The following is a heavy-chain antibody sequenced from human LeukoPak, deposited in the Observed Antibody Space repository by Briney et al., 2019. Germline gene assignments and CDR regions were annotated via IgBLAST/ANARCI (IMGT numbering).Heavy chain of an antibody. CDR3: ARDVYDSWVNAFDI. Sequence: SVKVSCKASGGTFSSYAISWVRQAPGQGLEWMGRIIPILGIANYAQKFQGRVTITADKSTSTAYMELSSLRSEDTAVYYCARDVYDSWVNAFDIWGQGTMVTVSS. CDR1: GGTFSSYA. CDR2: IIPILGIA. V-gene: IGHV1-69*04. J-gene: IGHJ3*02. D-gene: IGHD3-22*01.